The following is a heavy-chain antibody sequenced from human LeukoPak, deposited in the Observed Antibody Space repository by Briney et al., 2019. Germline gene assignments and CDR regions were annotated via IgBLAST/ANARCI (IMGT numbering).Heavy chain of an antibody. V-gene: IGHV1-69*05. CDR2: ILPIFGTA. D-gene: IGHD2-2*01. CDR3: ARGIVVVPAAYYYYYYYMDV. J-gene: IGHJ6*03. Sequence: SVKVSCKASGGTFSSYAISWVRQAPGQGLEWMGGILPIFGTANYAQKFQGRVTITTDESTSTAYMELSSLRSEDTAVYYCARGIVVVPAAYYYYYYYMDVWGKGTTVTVSS. CDR1: GGTFSSYA.